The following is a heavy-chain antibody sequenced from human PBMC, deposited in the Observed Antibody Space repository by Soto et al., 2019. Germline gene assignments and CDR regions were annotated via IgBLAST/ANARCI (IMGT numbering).Heavy chain of an antibody. Sequence: ASVKVSCKASGYTFNDYAITWVRQAPGQGLEWVGWISASIGHTNYAQSFEGRVSVTTDRSTTTAYMELRSLRYDDTAVYYCARTAYCSGGTCANWVDPWG. CDR1: GYTFNDYA. V-gene: IGHV1-18*01. CDR3: ARTAYCSGGTCANWVDP. J-gene: IGHJ5*02. D-gene: IGHD2-15*01. CDR2: ISASIGHT.